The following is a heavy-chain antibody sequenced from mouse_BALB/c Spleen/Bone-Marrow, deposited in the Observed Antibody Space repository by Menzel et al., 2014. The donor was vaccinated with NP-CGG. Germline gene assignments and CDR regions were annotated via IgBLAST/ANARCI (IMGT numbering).Heavy chain of an antibody. V-gene: IGHV6-6*02. Sequence: EVKLVESGGGLVQPGGSMKLSCVASGFTFSNYWMNWVRQSPEKGLEWVAEIRLKSNNYATHYAESVKGRFTISRDGSKSSVYLQMNNLRAEDTGIYYCTWFAYWGQGTLVTVSA. CDR2: IRLKSNNYAT. J-gene: IGHJ3*01. CDR3: TWFAY. CDR1: GFTFSNYW.